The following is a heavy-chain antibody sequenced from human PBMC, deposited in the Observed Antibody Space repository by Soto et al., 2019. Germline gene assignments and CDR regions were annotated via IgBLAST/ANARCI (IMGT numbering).Heavy chain of an antibody. CDR3: GRGSGPRGRPY. CDR2: ISGDGTTT. J-gene: IGHJ1*01. Sequence: QPGGSLRLSCAASGFIFTNYWMHWVRQAPGERLLWVARISGDGTTTTYVDSAKGRFTISKDNAKNTVYLQMNGLRTEDTAVYYCGRGSGPRGRPYWGQGITVTVSS. D-gene: IGHD3-16*01. V-gene: IGHV3-74*01. CDR1: GFIFTNYW.